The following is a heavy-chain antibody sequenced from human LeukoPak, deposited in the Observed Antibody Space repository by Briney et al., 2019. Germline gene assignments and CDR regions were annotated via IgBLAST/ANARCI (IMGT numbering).Heavy chain of an antibody. CDR1: GYTFTSYY. D-gene: IGHD3-10*01. CDR3: ARGALALGFGELLLDI. CDR2: INPSGGST. Sequence: ASVKGSCKASGYTFTSYYMHWVRHAPGQGLEWMGIINPSGGSTSYAQKFQGRVTMTRDTSTSTVYMELSSVRSEDTAVYFCARGALALGFGELLLDIWGQGTMVTVSS. J-gene: IGHJ3*02. V-gene: IGHV1-46*01.